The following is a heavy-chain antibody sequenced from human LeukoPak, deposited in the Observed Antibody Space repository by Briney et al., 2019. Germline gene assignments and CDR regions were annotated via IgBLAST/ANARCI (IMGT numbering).Heavy chain of an antibody. J-gene: IGHJ6*03. CDR2: ISSSSRHI. V-gene: IGHV3-21*01. CDR1: GVTLSRYN. Sequence: PGGSLRLSCAGSGVTLSRYNMNWFRQAPGKGLERASSISSSSRHIFYADSVKGRFTISRDNAKNSLFLQMNSLRGEDTAVYYCARDAQWLVPEGYYYYMDVWGKGTTVTVSS. CDR3: ARDAQWLVPEGYYYYMDV. D-gene: IGHD6-19*01.